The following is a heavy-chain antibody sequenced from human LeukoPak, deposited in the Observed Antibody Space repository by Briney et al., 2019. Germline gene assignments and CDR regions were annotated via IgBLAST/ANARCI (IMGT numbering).Heavy chain of an antibody. D-gene: IGHD5/OR15-5a*01. V-gene: IGHV1-2*02. CDR1: GYHFTGYH. CDR2: ISTDSGDA. CDR3: AGLGSTVKGRIDP. J-gene: IGHJ5*02. Sequence: GASVKVSCKASGYHFTGYHVHWVRQAPGQGLEWRGRISTDSGDADIAQKFQGRVTMTRDTSISTAYMELSRLTSDDSAVYYCAGLGSTVKGRIDPWGKGTSVTV.